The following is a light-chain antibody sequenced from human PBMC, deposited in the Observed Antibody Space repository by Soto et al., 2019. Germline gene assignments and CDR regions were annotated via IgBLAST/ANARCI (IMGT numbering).Light chain of an antibody. CDR3: QHYDSYSEA. CDR2: HAS. V-gene: IGKV1-5*01. J-gene: IGKJ1*01. CDR1: QSIINW. Sequence: DIHVTQSPSSLAASAGDRFTITCRASQSIINWLAWYQQKPGTAPKVLIYHASNLQSGVPSRFSGSGSGTEFTLTISSLQPDDFATYYCQHYDSYSEAFGQGTKVDI.